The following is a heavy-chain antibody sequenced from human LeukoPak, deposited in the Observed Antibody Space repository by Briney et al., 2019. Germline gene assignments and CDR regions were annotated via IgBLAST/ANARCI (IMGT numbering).Heavy chain of an antibody. CDR3: AREGCSTSTCYNFDY. D-gene: IGHD2-2*02. Sequence: ASVKVSCKASGYTFSSYTMHWVRQAPGQRLESMGWINAGNGNTKYSQKFQGRVTITGDTSASTAYMELSSLRSEDTAVYYCAREGCSTSTCYNFDYWGQGTLVTVSS. CDR2: INAGNGNT. V-gene: IGHV1-3*01. CDR1: GYTFSSYT. J-gene: IGHJ4*02.